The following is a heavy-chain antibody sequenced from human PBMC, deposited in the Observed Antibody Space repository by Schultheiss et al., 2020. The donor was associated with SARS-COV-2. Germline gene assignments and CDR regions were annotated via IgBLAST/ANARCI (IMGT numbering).Heavy chain of an antibody. CDR2: ISSSSSTI. CDR3: ARDVGYCSSTSCLKYNWFDP. J-gene: IGHJ5*02. Sequence: GGSLRLSCAASGFTFSSYSMNWVRQAPGKGLEWVSYISSSSSTIYYADSVKGRFTISRDNAENSLYLQMNSLRAEDTAVYYCARDVGYCSSTSCLKYNWFDPWGQGTLVTVSS. D-gene: IGHD2-2*01. CDR1: GFTFSSYS. V-gene: IGHV3-48*04.